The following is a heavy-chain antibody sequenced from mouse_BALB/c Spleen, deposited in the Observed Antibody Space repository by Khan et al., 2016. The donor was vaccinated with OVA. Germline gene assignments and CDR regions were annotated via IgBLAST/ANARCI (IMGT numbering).Heavy chain of an antibody. V-gene: IGHV9-4*02. CDR2: INTHSGVP. D-gene: IGHD2-12*01. Sequence: QIQLVQSGPELKRPGETVRISCKASGYTFTNAGMQWVQKMPGKGLKWIGWINTHSGVPKYAEAFKGRFAFSLDTSATTAYLQITNLKKEDTATYFGARGGAAYYKNDGGAMDYWGQGTSDTVSS. CDR3: ARGGAAYYKNDGGAMDY. CDR1: GYTFTNAG. J-gene: IGHJ4*01.